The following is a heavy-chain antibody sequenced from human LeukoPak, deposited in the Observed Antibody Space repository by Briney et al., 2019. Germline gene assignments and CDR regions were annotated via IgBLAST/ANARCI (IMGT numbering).Heavy chain of an antibody. J-gene: IGHJ6*03. CDR1: GGSISSYY. CDR3: ARVGVSSARPYYMDV. Sequence: SETLSLTCTLSGGSISSYYWSWIRQPPRKGLEWIGYIYHSGSTYYNPSLKSRVTISVDRSKNQFSLKLSSVTAADTAVYYCARVGVSSARPYYMDVWGKGTTVTVSS. D-gene: IGHD3-10*01. V-gene: IGHV4-59*12. CDR2: IYHSGST.